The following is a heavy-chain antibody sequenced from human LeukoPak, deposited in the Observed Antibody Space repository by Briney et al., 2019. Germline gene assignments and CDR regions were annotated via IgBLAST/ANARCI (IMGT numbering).Heavy chain of an antibody. CDR1: GYTFTSYY. D-gene: IGHD2-2*01. CDR2: INPSGGST. Sequence: ASVKVSCKASGYTFTSYYMHWVRQAPGQGLEWMGIINPSGGSTSYAQKFQGRVTMTRGTSTSTVYMELSSLRSEDTAVYYCARAGIVVVPAALNNWFDPWGQGTLVTVSS. V-gene: IGHV1-46*03. CDR3: ARAGIVVVPAALNNWFDP. J-gene: IGHJ5*02.